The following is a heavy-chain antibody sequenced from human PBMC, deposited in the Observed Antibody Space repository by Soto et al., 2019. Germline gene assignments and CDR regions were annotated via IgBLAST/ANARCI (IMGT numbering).Heavy chain of an antibody. J-gene: IGHJ3*02. D-gene: IGHD3-9*01. CDR3: TTVVPAYYDILTGYTYDAFAI. CDR1: ECKCINAG. CDR2: IKSKTDGGTT. V-gene: IGHV3-15*01. Sequence: AAECKCINAGVSCISQEKGKGLEWVGRIKSKTDGGTTDYAAPVKGRFTISRDDSKNTLYLQMNSLKTEDTAVYYCTTVVPAYYDILTGYTYDAFAIWGQGTMVTVSS.